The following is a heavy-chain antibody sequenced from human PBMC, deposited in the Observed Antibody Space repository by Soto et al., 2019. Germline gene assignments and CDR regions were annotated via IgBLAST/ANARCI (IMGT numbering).Heavy chain of an antibody. CDR1: GFTFRSYA. CDR3: ARTLVEQVRRACDAFDI. D-gene: IGHD3-10*01. CDR2: ISYDGSNK. Sequence: QVQLVESGGGVVQPGRSLRLSCKASGFTFRSYAMHWVRQAPGKGLEWVAVISYDGSNKYYADSVKGRFTISRDNSKNTRYRESNRLRAEDTAVYYCARTLVEQVRRACDAFDIWGQGTMVAVTS. J-gene: IGHJ3*02. V-gene: IGHV3-30-3*01.